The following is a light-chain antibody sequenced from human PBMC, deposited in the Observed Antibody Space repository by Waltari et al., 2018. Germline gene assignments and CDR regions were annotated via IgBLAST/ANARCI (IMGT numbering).Light chain of an antibody. J-gene: IGLJ3*02. CDR3: QSYDSSLSGWV. CDR2: GNS. CDR1: SSNIGAGYD. Sequence: QSVLTQPPSVSGAHGQRVTISCPGSSSNIGAGYDVNWYQQFPGTAPKLLIYGNSNRPSGVPDRFSGSKSGTSASLAITGLQAEDEADYYCQSYDSSLSGWVFGGGTKLTVL. V-gene: IGLV1-40*01.